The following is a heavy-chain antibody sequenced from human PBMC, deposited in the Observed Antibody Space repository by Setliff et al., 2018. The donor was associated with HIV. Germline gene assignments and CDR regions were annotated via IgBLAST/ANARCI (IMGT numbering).Heavy chain of an antibody. V-gene: IGHV3-30*02. Sequence: GGTLRLSCAASGFTFSDYDIHWVRQAPGKGLEWVAFMRDDGSNKDYAETVKGRFTISKDNSNNNLYLHMSSLGDEETAVYYCAKVLVFGIDVFDIWGKGTMVTVSS. D-gene: IGHD3-10*02. CDR2: MRDDGSNK. CDR3: AKVLVFGIDVFDI. CDR1: GFTFSDYD. J-gene: IGHJ3*02.